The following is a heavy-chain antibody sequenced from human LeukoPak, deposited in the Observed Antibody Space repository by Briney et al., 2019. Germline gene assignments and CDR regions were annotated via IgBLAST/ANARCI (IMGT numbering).Heavy chain of an antibody. CDR3: ASRAKGYCSGGSCYSGY. D-gene: IGHD2-15*01. J-gene: IGHJ4*02. CDR1: GVSFSGYY. V-gene: IGHV4-34*01. CDR2: ISHSGST. Sequence: SETLSLTCAVYGVSFSGYYWSWIRQPPGKGLEWVGEISHSGSTNYNPSLKSRVTISVDTSKNQFSLKLSSVTASDTAVYYCASRAKGYCSGGSCYSGYWGQGTLVTVSS.